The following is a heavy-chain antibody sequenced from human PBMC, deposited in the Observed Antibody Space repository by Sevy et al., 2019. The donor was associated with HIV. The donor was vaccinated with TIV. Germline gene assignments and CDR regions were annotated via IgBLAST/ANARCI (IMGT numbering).Heavy chain of an antibody. D-gene: IGHD5-12*01. V-gene: IGHV3-30*03. J-gene: IGHJ4*02. CDR3: ARRELGGYEYSIDN. Sequence: GGSLRLSCAASGFTFSSYVLHWVRQAPGKGLEWVALLSNDGSKKYYVDSVKGRFTISRDNSKNILFLQMNSLRPEDTAVYYCARRELGGYEYSIDNWGQGTLVTVSS. CDR1: GFTFSSYV. CDR2: LSNDGSKK.